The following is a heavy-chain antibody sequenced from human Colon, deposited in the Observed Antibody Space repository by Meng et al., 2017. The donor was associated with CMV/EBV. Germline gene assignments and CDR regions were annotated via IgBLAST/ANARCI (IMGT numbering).Heavy chain of an antibody. J-gene: IGHJ5*02. CDR1: GFTFTTYG. CDR2: IWHDGSKK. V-gene: IGHV3-33*01. Sequence: GGPLRLSCAASGFTFTTYGIHWVRQAPGKGLEWVAVIWHDGSKKYYADSVKGRFTISRDISKNTVFLQMDSLRAEDTAVYYCARDRDTSSHYTWFDPWGQGTLVTVSS. CDR3: ARDRDTSSHYTWFDP. D-gene: IGHD2-2*01.